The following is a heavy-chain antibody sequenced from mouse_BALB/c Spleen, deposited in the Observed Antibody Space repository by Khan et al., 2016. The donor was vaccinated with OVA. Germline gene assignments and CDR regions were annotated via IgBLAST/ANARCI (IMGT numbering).Heavy chain of an antibody. CDR1: GYTFTTFG. Sequence: QIQLVQSGPEVKRPGETVKISCKASGYTFTTFGMNWVRQAPGKGLKWMGWINTYTGEPTYADDFKGRFAFSLETSASTAYLQINNLKNEDTATXFCGRVGFNGTMDSWGQGTSGTVSS. V-gene: IGHV9-3-1*01. J-gene: IGHJ4*01. CDR2: INTYTGEP. CDR3: GRVGFNGTMDS.